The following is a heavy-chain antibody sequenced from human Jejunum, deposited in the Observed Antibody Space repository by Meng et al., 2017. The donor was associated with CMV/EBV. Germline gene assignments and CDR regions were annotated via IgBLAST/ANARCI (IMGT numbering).Heavy chain of an antibody. V-gene: IGHV5-51*01. CDR3: ATQTGLGNDAFDI. Sequence: GSGYSFTDFWIGWVRQMHGKGLGWMGLFYPGDSDTRYNPTFQGQVTMSADKSISTVYLQWSSLRASDTGIYYCATQTGLGNDAFDIGGQGTMVTVSS. J-gene: IGHJ3*02. CDR2: FYPGDSDT. CDR1: GYSFTDFW. D-gene: IGHD3/OR15-3a*01.